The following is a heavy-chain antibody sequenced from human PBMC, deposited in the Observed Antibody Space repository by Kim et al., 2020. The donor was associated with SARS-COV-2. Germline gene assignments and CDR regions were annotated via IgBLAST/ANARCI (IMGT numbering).Heavy chain of an antibody. V-gene: IGHV1-18*04. J-gene: IGHJ4*02. D-gene: IGHD1-26*01. Sequence: ASVKVSCKASGYTFTSYGISWVRQAPGQGLEWMGWISAYNGNTNYAQKLQGRVTMTTDTSTSTAYMELRSLRSDDTAVYYCARDGEYSGSRGGFDYWGQGTLVTVSS. CDR3: ARDGEYSGSRGGFDY. CDR1: GYTFTSYG. CDR2: ISAYNGNT.